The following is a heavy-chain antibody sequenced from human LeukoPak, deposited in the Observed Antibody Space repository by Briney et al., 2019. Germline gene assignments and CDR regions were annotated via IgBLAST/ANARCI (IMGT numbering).Heavy chain of an antibody. CDR1: GGSISSGDYY. J-gene: IGHJ4*02. CDR2: IYYSGST. CDR3: ARQRPYYEILT. Sequence: KPSETLSLTCTVSGGSISSGDYYWSWIRQPPGKGLEWIGYIYYSGSTYYNPSLKSRVTISVDTSKNQFSLKLSSVTAADTALYYCARQRPYYEILTWGQGTLVTVSS. D-gene: IGHD3-9*01. V-gene: IGHV4-30-4*08.